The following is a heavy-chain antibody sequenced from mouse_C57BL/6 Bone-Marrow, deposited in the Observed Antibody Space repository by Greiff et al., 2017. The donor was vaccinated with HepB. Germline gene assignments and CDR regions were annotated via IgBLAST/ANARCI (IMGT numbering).Heavy chain of an antibody. CDR3: ARSPHYYGSSYWYFDV. J-gene: IGHJ1*03. D-gene: IGHD1-1*01. Sequence: VQLQQSGAELVKPGASVKMSCKASGYTFTTYPIEWMKQNHGKSLEWIGNFHPYNDDTKYNEKFKGKATLTVEKSSSTVYLELSRLTSDDSAVYYCARSPHYYGSSYWYFDVWGTGTTVTVSS. CDR2: FHPYNDDT. V-gene: IGHV1-47*01. CDR1: GYTFTTYP.